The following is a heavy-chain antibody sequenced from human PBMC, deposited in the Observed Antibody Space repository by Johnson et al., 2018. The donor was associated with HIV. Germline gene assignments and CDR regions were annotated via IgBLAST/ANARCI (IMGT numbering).Heavy chain of an antibody. CDR3: AGRGLYSGSYPI. D-gene: IGHD1-26*01. CDR1: GFTFDDHG. J-gene: IGHJ3*02. CDR2: ISSSGSTI. Sequence: VQLVESGGGVVRPGGSLRLSCAASGFTFDDHGMSWVRQAPGKGLEWVSYISSSGSTIYYADSVKGRFTISRENAKNSLYLQMNSLRAEDTAVYYCAGRGLYSGSYPIWGQGTMVTVSS. V-gene: IGHV3-48*04.